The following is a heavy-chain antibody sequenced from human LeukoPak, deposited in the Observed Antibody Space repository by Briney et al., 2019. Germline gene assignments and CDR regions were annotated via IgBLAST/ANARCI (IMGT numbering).Heavy chain of an antibody. CDR3: TTSSSPAQDDY. J-gene: IGHJ4*02. CDR1: GFTFSSYS. V-gene: IGHV3-15*01. D-gene: IGHD6-13*01. Sequence: GGSLRLSCAASGFTFSSYSMNWVRQAPGKGLEWVGRIKSKTDGGTTDYAAPVKGRFTISRDDSKNTLYLQMNSLKTEDTAVYYCTTSSSPAQDDYWGQGTLVTVSS. CDR2: IKSKTDGGTT.